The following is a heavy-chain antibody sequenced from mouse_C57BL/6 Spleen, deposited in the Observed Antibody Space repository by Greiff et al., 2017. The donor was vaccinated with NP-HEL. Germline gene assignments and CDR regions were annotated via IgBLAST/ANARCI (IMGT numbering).Heavy chain of an antibody. CDR3: ARIPFNYYGSAYYFDY. CDR2: ISYDGSN. Sequence: EVKLEESGPGLVKPSQSLSLTCSVTGYSITSGYYWNWIRQFPGNQLEWMGYISYDGSNNYNPSLKNRISITRDTSKNQFFLKLNSVTTEDTATYYCARIPFNYYGSAYYFDYWGQGTTLTVSS. J-gene: IGHJ2*01. CDR1: GYSITSGYY. V-gene: IGHV3-6*01. D-gene: IGHD1-1*01.